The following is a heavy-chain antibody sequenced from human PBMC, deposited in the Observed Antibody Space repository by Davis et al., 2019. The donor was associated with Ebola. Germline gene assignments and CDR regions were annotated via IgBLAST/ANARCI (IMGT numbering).Heavy chain of an antibody. CDR1: GFIFSSDT. V-gene: IGHV3-33*06. J-gene: IGHJ3*01. CDR2: IWYDGRNT. Sequence: GGSLRLSCAASGFIFSSDTMYWVRQAPGKGLEWVAVIWYDGRNTYYADSVKGRFTISRDNSKNTLYLQMNGLRVEDTAIYYCAKDNRNIWSEVWGQGTMVTVSS. D-gene: IGHD2/OR15-2a*01. CDR3: AKDNRNIWSEV.